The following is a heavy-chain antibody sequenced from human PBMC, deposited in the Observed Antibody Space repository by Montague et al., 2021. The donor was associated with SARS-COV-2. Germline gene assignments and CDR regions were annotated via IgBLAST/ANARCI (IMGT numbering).Heavy chain of an antibody. CDR1: GGSINGYY. Sequence: SETLSLTCTVSGGSINGYYLSWIRQSPGKGLDWIGYIHYTGNTNYNPSLTGRVTISLDTSKSQFSLRLSSVTAADTAVYSCARLRTGSYVFDYWGQGTLVTVSS. CDR3: ARLRTGSYVFDY. J-gene: IGHJ4*02. V-gene: IGHV4-59*08. CDR2: IHYTGNT. D-gene: IGHD1-26*01.